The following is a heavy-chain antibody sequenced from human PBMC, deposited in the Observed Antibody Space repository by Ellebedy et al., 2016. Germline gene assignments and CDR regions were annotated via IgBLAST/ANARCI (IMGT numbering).Heavy chain of an antibody. D-gene: IGHD3-9*01. CDR3: ARAKYYDILTGYRTGFDY. V-gene: IGHV1-2*02. CDR1: GYSFIGYY. J-gene: IGHJ4*02. CDR2: INPNSGGT. Sequence: ASVKVSCXASGYSFIGYYIHWVRQAPGQGLEWMGWINPNSGGTNYAQKFRGRVTMIRDTSISTAFMELSSLRSDDTAVYYCARAKYYDILTGYRTGFDYWGQGTLVTVSS.